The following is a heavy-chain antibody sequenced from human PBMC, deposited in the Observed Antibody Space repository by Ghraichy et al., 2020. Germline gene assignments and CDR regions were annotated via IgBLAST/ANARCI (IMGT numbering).Heavy chain of an antibody. CDR3: ARVGNLYYDILTGTYGMDV. Sequence: SETLSLNCAIYGGSFSGYYWSWIRQPPGKGLEWIGEINHSGSINYNPSLKSRVSISVDTSKNQFSLKLSSVTATDTAVYYCARVGNLYYDILTGTYGMDVWGQGTTVTISS. CDR1: GGSFSGYY. J-gene: IGHJ6*02. D-gene: IGHD3-9*01. V-gene: IGHV4-34*01. CDR2: INHSGSI.